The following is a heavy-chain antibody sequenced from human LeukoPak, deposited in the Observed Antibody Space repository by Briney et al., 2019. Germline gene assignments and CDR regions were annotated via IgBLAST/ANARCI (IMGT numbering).Heavy chain of an antibody. D-gene: IGHD2-2*01. J-gene: IGHJ5*02. CDR2: IRYDGSNK. CDR3: AKALRREGYCSSTSCRNWFDP. V-gene: IGHV3-30*02. Sequence: GGSLRLSCAASGFTFSSYGMHWVRQAPGKGLEWVAFIRYDGSNKYYADSVKGRFTISRDNSKNTLYLQMNSLRAEDTAVYYCAKALRREGYCSSTSCRNWFDPWGQGTLVTVSS. CDR1: GFTFSSYG.